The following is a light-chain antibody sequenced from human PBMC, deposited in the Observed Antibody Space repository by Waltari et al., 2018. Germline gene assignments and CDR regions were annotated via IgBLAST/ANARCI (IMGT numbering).Light chain of an antibody. Sequence: QSALTQPASVSESPGQSITISCTGTSSDVGGYNYVSWYQQHIGKAPKLMIYDVSKRPSGVSNRFSGSKSGNTASLTISGLQAEDKADYYCSSYTSSSTWVFGGGTKLTVL. CDR1: SSDVGGYNY. J-gene: IGLJ3*02. CDR3: SSYTSSSTWV. CDR2: DVS. V-gene: IGLV2-14*01.